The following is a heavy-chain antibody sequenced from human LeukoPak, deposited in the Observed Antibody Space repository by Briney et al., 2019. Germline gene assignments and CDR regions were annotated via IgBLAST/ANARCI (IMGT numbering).Heavy chain of an antibody. Sequence: GGSLRLSCAASGFTFSDYYMSWIRQAPGKGLEWVSYISSSGSTIYYADSVKGRFTISRDNAKNSLYLQMNSLRAEDTAVYYCARAAYYYDSSGYYLDAFDIWGQGTMVTVSS. CDR2: ISSSGSTI. D-gene: IGHD3-22*01. CDR1: GFTFSDYY. V-gene: IGHV3-11*04. CDR3: ARAAYYYDSSGYYLDAFDI. J-gene: IGHJ3*02.